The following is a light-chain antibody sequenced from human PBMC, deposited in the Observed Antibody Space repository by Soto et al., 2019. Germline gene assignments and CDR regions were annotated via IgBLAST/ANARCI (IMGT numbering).Light chain of an antibody. J-gene: IGKJ4*01. Sequence: IVITQSPSTLSVSRVEIATLSFRASQSVSSNLAWYQQKPGQAPRLLIYGASNRATGIPARFSGSGSGTDFTLTISSLEPEDFAVYYCQQRSNWLTFGGGTKVDIK. CDR1: QSVSSN. CDR3: QQRSNWLT. CDR2: GAS. V-gene: IGKV3-11*01.